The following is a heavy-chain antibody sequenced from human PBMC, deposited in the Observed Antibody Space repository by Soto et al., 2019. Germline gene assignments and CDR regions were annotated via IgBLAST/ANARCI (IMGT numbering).Heavy chain of an antibody. CDR3: ARDRGLRYFDWLLGLGAFDI. V-gene: IGHV3-30-3*01. J-gene: IGHJ3*02. D-gene: IGHD3-9*01. Sequence: GGSLRLSCAASGFTFSSYAMHWVRQAPGKGLEWVAVISYDGSNKYYADSVKGRFTISRDNSKNTLCLQMNSLRAEDTAVYYCARDRGLRYFDWLLGLGAFDIWGQGTMVTVSS. CDR1: GFTFSSYA. CDR2: ISYDGSNK.